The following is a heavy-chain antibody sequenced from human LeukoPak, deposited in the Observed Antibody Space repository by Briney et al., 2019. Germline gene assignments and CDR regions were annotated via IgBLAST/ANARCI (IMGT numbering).Heavy chain of an antibody. V-gene: IGHV3-21*01. J-gene: IGHJ4*02. CDR3: ARDPTYSGSYSYYFDY. D-gene: IGHD1-26*01. CDR1: GFTFNSYS. CDR2: ISSSSSYI. Sequence: GGSLRLSCAASGFTFNSYSMNWVRQAPGKGLEWVSSISSSSSYIYYADSVKGRFTISRDNAKNSLYLQMNSLRAEDTAVYYCARDPTYSGSYSYYFDYWGQGTLVTVSS.